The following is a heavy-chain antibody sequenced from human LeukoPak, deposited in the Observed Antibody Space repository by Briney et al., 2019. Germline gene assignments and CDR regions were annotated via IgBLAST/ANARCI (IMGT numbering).Heavy chain of an antibody. D-gene: IGHD6-6*01. J-gene: IGHJ4*02. Sequence: EASVKVSCKVSGYTLTELSMHWVRQAPGQGLEWMGIINPSGGSTSYAQKFQGRVTMTRDTSTSTVYMELSSLRSEDTAVYYCARGEFVRSYSSSSVEDFDYWGQGTLVTVSS. CDR2: INPSGGST. CDR3: ARGEFVRSYSSSSVEDFDY. V-gene: IGHV1-46*01. CDR1: GYTLTELS.